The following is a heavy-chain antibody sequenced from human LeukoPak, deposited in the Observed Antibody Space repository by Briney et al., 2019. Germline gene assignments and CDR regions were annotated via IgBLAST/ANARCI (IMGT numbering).Heavy chain of an antibody. D-gene: IGHD6-6*01. J-gene: IGHJ5*02. V-gene: IGHV1-69*04. CDR3: ARGGSSSSMHWFDP. Sequence: SVKVPCKASGGTFSSYAISWVRQAPGQGLEWMGRIIPIFGIANYAQKFQGRVTITADKSTSTAYMELSSLRSEDTAVYYCARGGSSSSMHWFDPWGQGTLVTVSS. CDR1: GGTFSSYA. CDR2: IIPIFGIA.